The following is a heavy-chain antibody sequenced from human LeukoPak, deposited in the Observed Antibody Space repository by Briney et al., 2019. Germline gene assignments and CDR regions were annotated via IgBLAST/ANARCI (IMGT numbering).Heavy chain of an antibody. Sequence: GGSLRLSCATSGFTFSRYWMSWVRQAPGKGLEWVANIKQDGNAKYYVDSVEGRFTISRDSAKNSLYLQMNSLRAEDTALYFCARTQERGPYYFDYWGQGTLVTVSS. CDR2: IKQDGNAK. V-gene: IGHV3-7*05. J-gene: IGHJ4*02. D-gene: IGHD5-24*01. CDR3: ARTQERGPYYFDY. CDR1: GFTFSRYW.